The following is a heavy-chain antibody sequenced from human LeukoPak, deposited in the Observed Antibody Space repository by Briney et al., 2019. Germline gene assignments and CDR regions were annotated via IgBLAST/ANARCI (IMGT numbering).Heavy chain of an antibody. J-gene: IGHJ3*02. CDR2: IYYSGST. D-gene: IGHD3-22*01. CDR1: GGSISSSSYY. Sequence: SETLSLTCTVSGGSISSSSYYWGWNRQPPGKGLEWIGSIYYSGSTYYNPSLKSRVTISVDTSKNQFSLKLSSVTAADTAVYYCARPSTYYYDSSGHGAFDIWGQGTMVTVSS. V-gene: IGHV4-39*01. CDR3: ARPSTYYYDSSGHGAFDI.